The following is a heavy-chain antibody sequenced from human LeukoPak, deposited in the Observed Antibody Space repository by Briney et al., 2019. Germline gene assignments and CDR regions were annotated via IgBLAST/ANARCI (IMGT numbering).Heavy chain of an antibody. CDR3: ARVKDIVVVPAGFDP. J-gene: IGHJ5*02. V-gene: IGHV4-59*01. CDR2: IYYSGST. CDR1: GGSISSYY. D-gene: IGHD2-2*01. Sequence: SETLSLTCTVSGGSISSYYWSWIRQPPGKGLEWFGYIYYSGSTNYNPSLKSRVTISVDTSKNQFSLKLSSVTAADTAVYYCARVKDIVVVPAGFDPWGQGTLVTVSS.